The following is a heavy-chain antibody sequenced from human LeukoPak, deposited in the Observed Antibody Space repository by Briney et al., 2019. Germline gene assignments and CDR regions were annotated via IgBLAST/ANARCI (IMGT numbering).Heavy chain of an antibody. CDR2: INWNGGST. V-gene: IGHV3-20*04. CDR3: ANSPNGSFDY. CDR1: GFTFDDYG. D-gene: IGHD2-15*01. Sequence: PGGSLRLSCAASGFTFDDYGMSWVRQAPGKGLEWVSGINWNGGSTGYADSVKGRFTISRDNSKNTLYLHMNSLRAEDTAVYYCANSPNGSFDYWGQGTLVTVSS. J-gene: IGHJ4*02.